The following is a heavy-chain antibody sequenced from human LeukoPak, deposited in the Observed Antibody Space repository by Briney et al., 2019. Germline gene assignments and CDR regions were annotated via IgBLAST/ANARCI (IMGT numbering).Heavy chain of an antibody. CDR1: GGTFSCYA. J-gene: IGHJ1*01. CDR3: ARGFNYGSGSYGH. V-gene: IGHV1-69*05. CDR2: IILSFSTA. D-gene: IGHD3-10*01. Sequence: SVKVSCNASGGTFSCYAISWVRQAHGQGLEWMGRIILSFSTANYAQKFQGRVTITTDESTSTANMELSSLRSEDTAVYYCARGFNYGSGSYGHWGQGTLVTVSS.